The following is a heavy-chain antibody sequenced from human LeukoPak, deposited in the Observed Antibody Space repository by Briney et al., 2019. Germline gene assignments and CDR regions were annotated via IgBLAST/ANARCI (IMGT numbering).Heavy chain of an antibody. D-gene: IGHD1-7*01. CDR3: ARDWELGY. CDR2: IYPSGVTT. J-gene: IGHJ4*02. CDR1: GYIFTTYY. V-gene: IGHV1-46*01. Sequence: SVKVSCKTSGYIFTTYYMHWVRQAPGQGLEWMGTIYPSGVTTTYAQNFQGRVTMTRDTSTSTVYMELSSLRSEDTAVYYCARDWELGYWGQGTLVTVSS.